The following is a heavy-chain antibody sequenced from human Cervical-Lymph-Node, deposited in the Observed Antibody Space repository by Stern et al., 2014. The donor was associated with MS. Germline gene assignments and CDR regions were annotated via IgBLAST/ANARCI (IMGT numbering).Heavy chain of an antibody. CDR1: GYTFSIYY. D-gene: IGHD3-10*01. CDR2: INPSTGST. V-gene: IGHV1-46*01. J-gene: IGHJ4*02. Sequence: QLVQSGTEVKKSGASVRVSCKASGYTFSIYYMHWVRQAPGQGLEWLGIINPSTGSTTYAQKVQDKVTMTNETSTSTVYLEMSSLISEDTAVYYCARQNMVRGVTELDFWGQGTLVTVSS. CDR3: ARQNMVRGVTELDF.